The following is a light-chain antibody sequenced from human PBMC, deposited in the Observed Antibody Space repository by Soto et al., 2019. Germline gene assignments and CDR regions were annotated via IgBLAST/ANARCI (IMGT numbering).Light chain of an antibody. CDR1: QGISSW. CDR2: AAS. Sequence: EIEMTQSPSSVSVSVGDRVTITCRASQGISSWLDWYQQKPGKAPKLLIYAASRLHSGIPSRFSGSGSGTDFTLTISSLEPEDFGTYYCQQANSLPLTFGGGTKVEIK. CDR3: QQANSLPLT. V-gene: IGKV1-12*01. J-gene: IGKJ4*01.